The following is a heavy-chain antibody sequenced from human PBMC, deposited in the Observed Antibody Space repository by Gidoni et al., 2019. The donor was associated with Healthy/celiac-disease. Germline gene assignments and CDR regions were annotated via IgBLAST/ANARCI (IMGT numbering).Heavy chain of an antibody. J-gene: IGHJ5*02. CDR1: GGSISGCY. Sequence: QVQLQESGPGLVKPSATLSLTCPVSGGSISGCYWSWIRQPPGKGLEWIGYIYYSGSTNDHPSLKSRVTISVDTSKNQFSLKLSSVTAADTAVYYCARALDYDFWSGYSVFNWFDPWGQGTLVTVSS. V-gene: IGHV4-59*01. CDR3: ARALDYDFWSGYSVFNWFDP. D-gene: IGHD3-3*01. CDR2: IYYSGST.